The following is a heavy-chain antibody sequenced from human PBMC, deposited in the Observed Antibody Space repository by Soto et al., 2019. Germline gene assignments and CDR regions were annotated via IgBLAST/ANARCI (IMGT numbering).Heavy chain of an antibody. V-gene: IGHV3-23*01. J-gene: IGHJ4*02. CDR2: ISGSGGST. CDR3: AKFGENYVFWSGYYTTSPFDY. D-gene: IGHD3-3*01. Sequence: GGFLRLSCAASGFTFSSYAMSWVRQAPGKGLEWVSAISGSGGSTYYADSVKGRFTISRDNSKNTLYLQMNSLRAEDTAVYYCAKFGENYVFWSGYYTTSPFDYRAQGTLVTGSS. CDR1: GFTFSSYA.